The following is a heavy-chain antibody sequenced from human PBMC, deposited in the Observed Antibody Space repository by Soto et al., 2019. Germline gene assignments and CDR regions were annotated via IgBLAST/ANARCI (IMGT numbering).Heavy chain of an antibody. J-gene: IGHJ6*03. V-gene: IGHV3-53*04. Sequence: GGSLRLSCAASGFTVSSNYMSWVRQAPGKGLEWVSVIYSGGSTYYADSVKGRFTISRHNSKNTLYLQMNSLRAEDTAVYYCARPPRKAAGTGRGYYYMDVWGKGTTVTVSS. CDR1: GFTVSSNY. CDR2: IYSGGST. CDR3: ARPPRKAAGTGRGYYYMDV. D-gene: IGHD6-13*01.